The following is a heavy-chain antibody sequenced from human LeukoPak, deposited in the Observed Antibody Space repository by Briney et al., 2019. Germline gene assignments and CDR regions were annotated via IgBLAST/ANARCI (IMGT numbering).Heavy chain of an antibody. CDR3: AREPPGGGFDY. J-gene: IGHJ4*02. D-gene: IGHD3-16*01. V-gene: IGHV3-48*03. Sequence: QPGGSLRLSCAASGFTFSSYEMNWVRQAPGKGLEWVSYISSSGSTIYYADSVKGRFTISRDNAKNSLYLQMNSLRAEDTAVYYCAREPPGGGFDYWGQGTLVTVSS. CDR2: ISSSGSTI. CDR1: GFTFSSYE.